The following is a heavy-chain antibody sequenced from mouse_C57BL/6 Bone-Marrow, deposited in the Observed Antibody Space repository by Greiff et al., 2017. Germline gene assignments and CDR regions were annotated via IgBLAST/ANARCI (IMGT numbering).Heavy chain of an antibody. CDR3: ARKGFYYYGSTWYFDV. CDR1: GYTFTSYG. J-gene: IGHJ1*03. V-gene: IGHV1-72*01. Sequence: VQLVESGAELARPGASVKLSCKASGYTFTSYGISWVKQRPGRGLEWIGRIDPNSGGTKYNEKFKSKATLTVDKPSSTAYMQLSSLTSEDSAVYYCARKGFYYYGSTWYFDVWGTGTTVTVSS. D-gene: IGHD1-1*01. CDR2: IDPNSGGT.